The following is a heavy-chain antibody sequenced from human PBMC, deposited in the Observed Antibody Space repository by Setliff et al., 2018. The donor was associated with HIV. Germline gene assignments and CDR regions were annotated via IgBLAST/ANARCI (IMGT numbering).Heavy chain of an antibody. CDR1: GGTLSNYA. D-gene: IGHD3-10*01. J-gene: IGHJ4*02. V-gene: IGHV1-69*05. CDR3: ARAVTMVRGVITPVPFDY. Sequence: SVKVSCKASGGTLSNYAISWVRQAPGQGLEWVGGIIPIFGTANYAQKFQGRVTITTDESTSTAYMELSSLRSEDTAVYYCARAVTMVRGVITPVPFDYWGQGTLVTVSS. CDR2: IIPIFGTA.